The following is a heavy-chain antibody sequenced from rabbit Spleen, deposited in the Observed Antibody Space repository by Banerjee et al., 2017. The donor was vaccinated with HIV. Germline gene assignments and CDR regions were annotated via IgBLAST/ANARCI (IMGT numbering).Heavy chain of an antibody. V-gene: IGHV1S45*01. D-gene: IGHD7-1*01. Sequence: QEELEESGGGLVKPEGSLTLTCKASGVSFSFSSYMCWVRQAPGKGLEWIACIDAGSSGITYYASWAKGRFTISKTSSTTVTLQMTSLTAADTATYFCARDNAGYAGYGDDNLWGPGTLVTVS. CDR2: IDAGSSGIT. CDR1: GVSFSFSSY. CDR3: ARDNAGYAGYGDDNL. J-gene: IGHJ4*01.